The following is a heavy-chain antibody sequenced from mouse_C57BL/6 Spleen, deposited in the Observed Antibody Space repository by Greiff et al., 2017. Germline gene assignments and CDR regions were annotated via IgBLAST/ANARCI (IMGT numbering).Heavy chain of an antibody. CDR2: IDPSDSET. CDR3: ARIYDGYYVGYFDV. J-gene: IGHJ1*03. V-gene: IGHV1-52*01. D-gene: IGHD2-3*01. CDR1: GYTFTSYW. Sequence: QVQLQQPGAELVRPGSSVKLSCKASGYTFTSYWMHWVKQRPIQGLEWIGNIDPSDSETHYNQKFKDKATLTVAKSSSTAYMRLSSLTSEDSAVYYCARIYDGYYVGYFDVWGTGTTVTVSS.